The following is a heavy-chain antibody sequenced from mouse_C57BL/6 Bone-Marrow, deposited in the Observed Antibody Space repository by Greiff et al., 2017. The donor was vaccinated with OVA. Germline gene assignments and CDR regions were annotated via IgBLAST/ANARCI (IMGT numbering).Heavy chain of an antibody. D-gene: IGHD2-4*01. CDR2: IHPNSGST. Sequence: QVQLQQPGAELVKPGASVKLSCKASGYTFTSYWMHWVKQRPGQGLEWIGMIHPNSGSTNYNEKFKSKATLTVDKSSSTAYMQLSSLTSEDSAVYDCARSGYDYDDYAMDYWGQGTSVTVSS. CDR3: ARSGYDYDDYAMDY. CDR1: GYTFTSYW. J-gene: IGHJ4*01. V-gene: IGHV1-64*01.